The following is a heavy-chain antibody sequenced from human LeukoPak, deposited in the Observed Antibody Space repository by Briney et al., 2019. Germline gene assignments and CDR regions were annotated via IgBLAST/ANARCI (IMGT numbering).Heavy chain of an antibody. CDR3: ASELGSYGPGSYYKDFDY. CDR1: GYTFTGYY. D-gene: IGHD3-10*01. V-gene: IGHV1-2*02. J-gene: IGHJ4*02. Sequence: ASVKVSCKASGYTFTGYYMHWVRQAPEQGLEWMGWINPNSGGTNYAQKFQGRVTMARDTSISTAYMELSRLRSDDTAVYYCASELGSYGPGSYYKDFDYWGQGTLVTVSS. CDR2: INPNSGGT.